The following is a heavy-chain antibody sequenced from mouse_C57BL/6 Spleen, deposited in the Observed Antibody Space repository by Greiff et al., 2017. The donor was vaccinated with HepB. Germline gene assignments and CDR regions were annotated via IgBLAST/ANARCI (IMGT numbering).Heavy chain of an antibody. CDR1: GYSFTGYY. D-gene: IGHD1-1*01. CDR3: ARWGSSYNYWYFDV. CDR2: INPSTGGT. Sequence: VQLKESGPELVKPGASVKISCMASGYSFTGYYMNWVKQSPEKSLEWIGEINPSTGGTTYNQKFKAKATLTVDKSSSTAYMQLKSLTSEDPAVYYWARWGSSYNYWYFDVWGTGTTVTVSS. V-gene: IGHV1-42*01. J-gene: IGHJ1*03.